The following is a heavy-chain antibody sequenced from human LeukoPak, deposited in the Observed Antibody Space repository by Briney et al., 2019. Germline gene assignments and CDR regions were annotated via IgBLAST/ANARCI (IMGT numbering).Heavy chain of an antibody. J-gene: IGHJ4*02. V-gene: IGHV4-34*01. Sequence: PSETLSLTCAVYGGSFSGYYWSWIRQPPGKGLEWIGEINHSGSTNYNPSLKSRVTISVDTSKNQFSLKLSSVTAADTAVYYCARGDGSYLRANDYWGQGTLVIVSS. CDR1: GGSFSGYY. CDR2: INHSGST. CDR3: ARGDGSYLRANDY. D-gene: IGHD2-15*01.